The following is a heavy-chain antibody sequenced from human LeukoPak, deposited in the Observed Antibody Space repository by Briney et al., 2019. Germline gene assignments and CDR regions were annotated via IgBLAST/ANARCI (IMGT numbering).Heavy chain of an antibody. CDR1: GGSFSGYY. CDR3: AKEYCSGTSCYTNDAFDI. V-gene: IGHV4-34*01. Sequence: PSETLSLTCAVYGGSFSGYYWSWIRQPPGKGLEWIGEINHSGSTNYNPSLKSRVTISVDTSKNQFSLKLSSVTAADTAVYYCAKEYCSGTSCYTNDAFDIWGQGTMVTVSS. J-gene: IGHJ3*02. D-gene: IGHD2-2*02. CDR2: INHSGST.